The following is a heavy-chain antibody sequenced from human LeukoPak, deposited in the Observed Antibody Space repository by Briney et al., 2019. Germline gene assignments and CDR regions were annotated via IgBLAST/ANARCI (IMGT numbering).Heavy chain of an antibody. V-gene: IGHV3-48*04. CDR2: ISSSSSTI. CDR3: AKDGKNYFDY. D-gene: IGHD1-26*01. Sequence: GGSLRLSCAASGFTFSSYSMNWVRQAPGKGLEWVSYISSSSSTIYYADSVKGRFTISRDNSKNSLSLQMNSLRAEDTALYYCAKDGKNYFDYWGQGTLVTVSS. CDR1: GFTFSSYS. J-gene: IGHJ4*02.